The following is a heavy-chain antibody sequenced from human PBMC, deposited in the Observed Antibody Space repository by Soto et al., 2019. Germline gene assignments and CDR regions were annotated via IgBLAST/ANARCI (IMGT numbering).Heavy chain of an antibody. J-gene: IGHJ4*02. CDR2: LYYSGNT. D-gene: IGHD2-15*01. CDR3: ARVGGVAARTFDY. CDR1: GGSISPFY. V-gene: IGHV4-59*01. Sequence: PSETLSLTCTVCGGSISPFYWSWVRQPPGKGLEWIGYLYYSGNTNYNPSLKSRVTISVDASKNQVSLRLTSVTAADTAVYYCARVGGVAARTFDYWGQGTVVTVSS.